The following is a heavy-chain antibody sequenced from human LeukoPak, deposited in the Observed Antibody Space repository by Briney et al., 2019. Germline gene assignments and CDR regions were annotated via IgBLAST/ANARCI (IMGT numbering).Heavy chain of an antibody. J-gene: IGHJ6*04. CDR3: AELGITMIGGV. CDR2: IRQGGGEK. CDR1: GFSITNYW. Sequence: PGGSLRLSCVASGFSITNYWMSWVRQAPGKGLEWVAKIRQGGGEKYYVDSVKGRFTISRDNAKNSLFVQMNSLRAEDTAVYYCAELGITMIGGVWGKGTMVTISS. V-gene: IGHV3-7*01. D-gene: IGHD3-10*02.